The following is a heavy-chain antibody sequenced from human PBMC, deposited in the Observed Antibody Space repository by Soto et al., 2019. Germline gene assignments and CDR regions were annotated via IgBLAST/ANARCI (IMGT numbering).Heavy chain of an antibody. CDR1: GFTFRSHT. V-gene: IGHV3-21*01. D-gene: IGHD2-2*01. CDR2: ISTSSSFI. J-gene: IGHJ6*02. CDR3: ARENKDVNKSTSISSGFHGMDV. Sequence: GGSLRLSCEGSGFTFRSHTMNWVRQAPGRGLEWVASISTSSSFIYYGDSVRGRFIISRDSAKNSLDLQMDSLRVEDTAVYYCARENKDVNKSTSISSGFHGMDVWGQGITVTVSS.